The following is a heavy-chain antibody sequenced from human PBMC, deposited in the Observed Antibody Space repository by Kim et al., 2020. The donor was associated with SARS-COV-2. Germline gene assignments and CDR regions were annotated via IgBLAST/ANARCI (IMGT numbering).Heavy chain of an antibody. CDR3: HLGVGYSGSDDY. V-gene: IGHV3-9*01. Sequence: GGSLRLSCAASGFTFDDYAMHWVRQAPGKGLEWVSGISWNSGSIGYADSVKGRFTISRDNAKNSLYLQMNSLRAEDTALYYCHLGVGYSGSDDYWGQGTLVTVSS. CDR1: GFTFDDYA. D-gene: IGHD2-15*01. CDR2: ISWNSGSI. J-gene: IGHJ4*02.